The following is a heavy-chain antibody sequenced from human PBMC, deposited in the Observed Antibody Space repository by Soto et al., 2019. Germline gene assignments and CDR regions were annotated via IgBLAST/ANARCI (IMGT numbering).Heavy chain of an antibody. CDR2: ISSSSSTI. Sequence: GVLLRLSYAASWGTFIGYSINWVSKAPGKGLEWVSYISSSSSTIYYADSVKGRFTISRDNAKNSLYLQMNSLRAEDTAVYYCARNCSITRCLNPWGKGTMVTVSS. D-gene: IGHD2-2*01. V-gene: IGHV3-48*01. CDR3: ARNCSITRCLNP. CDR1: WGTFIGYS. J-gene: IGHJ3*01.